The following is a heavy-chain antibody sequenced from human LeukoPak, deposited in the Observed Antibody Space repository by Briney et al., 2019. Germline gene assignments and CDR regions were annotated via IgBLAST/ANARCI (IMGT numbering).Heavy chain of an antibody. CDR3: ARAQMYYDFWSGYYTYYGMDV. CDR2: ISYDGSNK. Sequence: GGSLRLSCAASGFTFSSYAMHWVRQAPGKGLEWVAVISYDGSNKYYADSVKGRFTISRDNSKNTLYLQMNSLRTEDTAVYYCARAQMYYDFWSGYYTYYGMDVWGQGTTVTVSS. J-gene: IGHJ6*02. D-gene: IGHD3-3*01. CDR1: GFTFSSYA. V-gene: IGHV3-30-3*01.